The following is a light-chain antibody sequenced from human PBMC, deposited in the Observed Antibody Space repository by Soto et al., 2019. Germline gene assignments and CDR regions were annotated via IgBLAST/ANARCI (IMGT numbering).Light chain of an antibody. CDR2: DDD. CDR1: SSNIGGNS. Sequence: SVLTQPPSLSAAPGQRVTISCSGSSSNIGGNSVSWYQQLPGTAPKLLIYDDDKRPSGIPDRFSGSKSGTSATLGITGFQTGDEADYYCGSWDSSLSAYVFGTGTKDT. J-gene: IGLJ1*01. V-gene: IGLV1-51*01. CDR3: GSWDSSLSAYV.